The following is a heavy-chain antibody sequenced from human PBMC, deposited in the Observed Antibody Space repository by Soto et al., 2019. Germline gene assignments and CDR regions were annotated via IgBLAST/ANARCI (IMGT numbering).Heavy chain of an antibody. V-gene: IGHV4-34*09. Sequence: TQCLTCSVYDGSFGGYDGSWIRQTPGKGLEWIGEINHSGSTYYNPSLKSRVTISVDTSKNQFSLKLSSVTAADTAVYYCARETPRTTTGYYGMDVWGQGTTVTVSS. D-gene: IGHD1-7*01. CDR1: DGSFGGYD. J-gene: IGHJ6*02. CDR2: INHSGST. CDR3: ARETPRTTTGYYGMDV.